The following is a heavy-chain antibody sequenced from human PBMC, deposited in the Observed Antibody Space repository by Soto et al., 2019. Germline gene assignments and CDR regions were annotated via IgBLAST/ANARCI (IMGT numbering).Heavy chain of an antibody. V-gene: IGHV3-23*01. Sequence: GGSLRLSCSASGFTFNTYAMSWVRQAPGRRLEWVSTISASGGRTYYADSVKGRFTVSRDNSQNTLRLDMDSLRAEDTALYYCAKDHLPVGDYYYGVDVWGQGTTVTVSS. CDR1: GFTFNTYA. D-gene: IGHD1-26*01. CDR2: ISASGGRT. J-gene: IGHJ6*02. CDR3: AKDHLPVGDYYYGVDV.